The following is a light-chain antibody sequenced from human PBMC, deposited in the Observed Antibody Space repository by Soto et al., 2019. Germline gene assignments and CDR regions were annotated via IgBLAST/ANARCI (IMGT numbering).Light chain of an antibody. Sequence: AIQMTQSPSSLSASIGDRVTITCRASQAIRNDLGWYQQIPGKAPKLLIYAASSLQSGVPSRFSGSGSGTDFTLTISSLQPEDFATYYCLQDYSYPFTFGQGTKLEIK. V-gene: IGKV1-6*01. J-gene: IGKJ2*01. CDR3: LQDYSYPFT. CDR1: QAIRND. CDR2: AAS.